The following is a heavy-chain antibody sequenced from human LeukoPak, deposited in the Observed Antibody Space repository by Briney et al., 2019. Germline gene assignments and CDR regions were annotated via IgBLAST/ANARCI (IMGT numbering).Heavy chain of an antibody. Sequence: PGGSLRLSCTASGFAFGSYAMYWVRQAPGKGLEWVSGIFGSGGSPHYADSVKGRFTISRDNSKNTVYLEMNSLGDEDTAVYYCAKTTVGYSSGRFPGWPADYWGQGTLVTVSS. CDR1: GFAFGSYA. V-gene: IGHV3-23*01. D-gene: IGHD6-19*01. CDR3: AKTTVGYSSGRFPGWPADY. J-gene: IGHJ4*02. CDR2: IFGSGGSP.